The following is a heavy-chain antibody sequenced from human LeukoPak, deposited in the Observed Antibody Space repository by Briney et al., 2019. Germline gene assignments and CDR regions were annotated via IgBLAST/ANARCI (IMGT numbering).Heavy chain of an antibody. Sequence: ASVKVSCKASGYTFTSYGISWVRQAPGQGLEWMGWISTYNGNTNYAQKLQGRVTMTTDTSTSTAYMELRSLRSDDTAVYYCARDLHRVVVRGVPHYYYYMDVWGKGTTVTISS. V-gene: IGHV1-18*01. CDR2: ISTYNGNT. J-gene: IGHJ6*03. CDR1: GYTFTSYG. D-gene: IGHD3-10*01. CDR3: ARDLHRVVVRGVPHYYYYMDV.